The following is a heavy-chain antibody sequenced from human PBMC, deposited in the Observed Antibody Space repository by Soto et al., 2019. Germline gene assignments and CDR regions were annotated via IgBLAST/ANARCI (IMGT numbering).Heavy chain of an antibody. CDR2: IYYSGST. J-gene: IGHJ4*02. Sequence: SETLSLTCTVSGGSISSGTYHWSWIRQHPGKGLEWIGYIYYSGSTYYNPSLKSRVTISVDTSKNQFSLRLSSVTAADTAVYYCAREMNYYDSSGDSYFDYWGQGTLVTLSS. CDR3: AREMNYYDSSGDSYFDY. D-gene: IGHD3-22*01. CDR1: GGSISSGTYH. V-gene: IGHV4-31*03.